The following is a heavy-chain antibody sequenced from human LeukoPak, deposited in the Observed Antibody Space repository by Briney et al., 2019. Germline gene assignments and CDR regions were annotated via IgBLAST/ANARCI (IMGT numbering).Heavy chain of an antibody. J-gene: IGHJ4*02. D-gene: IGHD4-11*01. CDR1: GFTFSDYT. Sequence: GGSLRLSCAASGFTFSDYTMHWVRQAPGKGLEWVSLISWDGSSTYYADSVKGRFTISRDNSESSLYLQMNSLRAEDTALYYCVKDITRSSNYGYFDYWGQGTLVTVSS. V-gene: IGHV3-43*01. CDR2: ISWDGSST. CDR3: VKDITRSSNYGYFDY.